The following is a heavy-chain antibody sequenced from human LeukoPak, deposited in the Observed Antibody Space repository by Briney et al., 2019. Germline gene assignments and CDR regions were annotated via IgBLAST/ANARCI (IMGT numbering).Heavy chain of an antibody. CDR1: GFTVSRNY. V-gene: IGHV3-66*01. J-gene: IGHJ4*02. CDR2: IYSGGST. D-gene: IGHD6-13*01. CDR3: ARGASSWPPYFDY. Sequence: GGSLRLSCAASGFTVSRNYMSWVRQAPGKGLEWVSVIYSGGSTYYADSVKGRFTISRDNSKNPLYLQMNSLRAEDTAVYYCARGASSWPPYFDYWGQGTLVTVSS.